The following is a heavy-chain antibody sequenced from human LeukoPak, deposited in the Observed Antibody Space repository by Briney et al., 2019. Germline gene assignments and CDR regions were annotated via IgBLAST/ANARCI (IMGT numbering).Heavy chain of an antibody. CDR3: ARYGPEVYYFDY. Sequence: PGRSLRLSCAASGFTFSSYGMHWVRQAPGKGLEWVAVISYDGSNKYYADSVKGRFTISRDNSKNTLYLQMNSLRAEDTAVYYCARYGPEVYYFDYWGQGILVTVSS. CDR2: ISYDGSNK. J-gene: IGHJ4*02. V-gene: IGHV3-30*03. CDR1: GFTFSSYG. D-gene: IGHD4-17*01.